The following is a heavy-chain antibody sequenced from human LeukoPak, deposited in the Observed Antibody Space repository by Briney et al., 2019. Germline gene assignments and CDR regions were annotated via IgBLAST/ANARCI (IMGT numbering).Heavy chain of an antibody. CDR3: ARGKRVGATTRLVFDY. CDR1: GGSISSGGYY. D-gene: IGHD1-26*01. V-gene: IGHV4-30-2*01. CDR2: IYHSGST. Sequence: PSQTLSLTCTVSGGSISSGGYYWSWIRQPPGKGLEWIGYIYHSGSTYYNPSLKSRVTISVDRSKNQFSLKLSSVTAADTAVYYCARGKRVGATTRLVFDYWGQGTLVTVSP. J-gene: IGHJ4*02.